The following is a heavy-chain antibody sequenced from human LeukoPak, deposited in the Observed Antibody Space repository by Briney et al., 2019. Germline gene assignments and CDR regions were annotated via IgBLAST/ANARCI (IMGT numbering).Heavy chain of an antibody. V-gene: IGHV4-59*08. Sequence: PSETLSLTCTVSGDSIRSYYWNWIRRPPGKGLEWIGYIYYTGSTSYNPSLKSRVTISLDTSKSQFSLRLTSVTAADTAVYYCASHGSSGHDPLTWGQGTLVTVSS. D-gene: IGHD5-12*01. CDR1: GDSIRSYY. J-gene: IGHJ4*01. CDR3: ASHGSSGHDPLT. CDR2: IYYTGST.